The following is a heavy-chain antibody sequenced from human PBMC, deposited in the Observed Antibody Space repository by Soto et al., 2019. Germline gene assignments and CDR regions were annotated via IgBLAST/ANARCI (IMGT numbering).Heavy chain of an antibody. CDR1: GFTFSSYG. Sequence: ESVGGVVQPGRSLRLSCAASGFTFSSYGMHWVRQAPGKGLEWVAVISYDGSNKYYADSVKGRFTISRDNSKNTLYLQMNSLRAEDTAVYYCAKDKYQLLSMIFDYWGQGTLVTVSS. CDR2: ISYDGSNK. J-gene: IGHJ4*02. D-gene: IGHD2-2*01. CDR3: AKDKYQLLSMIFDY. V-gene: IGHV3-30*18.